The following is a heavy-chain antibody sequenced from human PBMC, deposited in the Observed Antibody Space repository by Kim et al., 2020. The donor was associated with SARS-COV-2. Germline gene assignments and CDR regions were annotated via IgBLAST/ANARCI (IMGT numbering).Heavy chain of an antibody. CDR3: ARDLVDDVVVVAVDAFDI. CDR2: IIPIFGTA. Sequence: SVKVSCKASGGTFSSYAISWVRQAPGQGLEWMGGIIPIFGTANYAQKFQGRVTITADESTSTAYMELSSLRSEDTAVYYCARDLVDDVVVVAVDAFDIWGQGTMVTVSS. J-gene: IGHJ3*02. D-gene: IGHD2-15*01. CDR1: GGTFSSYA. V-gene: IGHV1-69*13.